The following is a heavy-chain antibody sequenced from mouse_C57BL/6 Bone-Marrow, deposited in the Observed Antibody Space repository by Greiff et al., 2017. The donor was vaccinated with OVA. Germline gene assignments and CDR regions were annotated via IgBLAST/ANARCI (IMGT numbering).Heavy chain of an antibody. D-gene: IGHD2-3*01. Sequence: VQLQQSGAELVRPGASVKLSCTASGFNIKDDYMHWVKQRPEQGLEWIGWIDPENGDTEYASKFQGKATITADTSSNTAYLQLSSLTSEDTAVYYCTFYDGYYPYWGQGTLVTVSA. CDR3: TFYDGYYPY. J-gene: IGHJ3*01. V-gene: IGHV14-4*01. CDR2: IDPENGDT. CDR1: GFNIKDDY.